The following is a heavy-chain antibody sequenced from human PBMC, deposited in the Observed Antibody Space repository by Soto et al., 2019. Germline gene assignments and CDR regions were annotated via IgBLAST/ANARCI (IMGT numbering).Heavy chain of an antibody. D-gene: IGHD5-18*01. Sequence: LGESLKISCKGSGYSFTSYWIGWVRQMPGKGLGWMGIIYPGDSDTRYSPSFQGQVTISADKSISTAYLQWSSLKASDTAMYYCARPVDTAMAHYFDYWGQGTLVTVSS. CDR2: IYPGDSDT. CDR1: GYSFTSYW. J-gene: IGHJ4*02. CDR3: ARPVDTAMAHYFDY. V-gene: IGHV5-51*01.